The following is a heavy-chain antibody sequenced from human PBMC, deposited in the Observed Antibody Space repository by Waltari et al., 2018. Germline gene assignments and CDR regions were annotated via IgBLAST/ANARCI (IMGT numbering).Heavy chain of an antibody. CDR1: GGTFSSYA. D-gene: IGHD3-22*01. CDR3: ARDRDSSGYYGAFDI. V-gene: IGHV1-69*04. Sequence: QVQLVQSGAEVKKPGSSVKVSCKASGGTFSSYAISWVRQAHGQGLEWMGGIIPILGIANYAQKFQGRVTITADESTSTAYMELSSLRSEDTAVYYCARDRDSSGYYGAFDIWGQGTMVTVSS. CDR2: IIPILGIA. J-gene: IGHJ3*02.